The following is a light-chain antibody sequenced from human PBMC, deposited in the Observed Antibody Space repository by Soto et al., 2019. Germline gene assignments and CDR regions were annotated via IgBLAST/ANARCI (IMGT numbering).Light chain of an antibody. CDR3: QQYSKEST. CDR1: QNDSNW. CDR2: KAS. J-gene: IGKJ2*01. Sequence: DVEMTQSPSTLPTSIGDRVTINCRASQNDSNWLAWYQQKPGKAPKLLIYKASRLESGVPSRFSASGSGTDFTLTISSLQSDDFATYFCQQYSKESTFGQGTKLEIK. V-gene: IGKV1-5*03.